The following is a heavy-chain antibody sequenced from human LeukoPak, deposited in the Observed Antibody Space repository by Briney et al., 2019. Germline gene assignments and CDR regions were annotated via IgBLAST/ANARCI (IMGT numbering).Heavy chain of an antibody. J-gene: IGHJ4*02. CDR1: GFTFSSYE. D-gene: IGHD6-13*01. CDR2: ISSSGSTI. CDR3: ARAYVAAAGGYYFDY. V-gene: IGHV3-48*03. Sequence: QPGGSLRLSCAASGFTFSSYEMNWVRQAPGKGLEWVSYISSSGSTIYYADSVKGRFTISRDNAKNSLYLQMNSLRAEDTAVYYCARAYVAAAGGYYFDYWGQETLVTVSS.